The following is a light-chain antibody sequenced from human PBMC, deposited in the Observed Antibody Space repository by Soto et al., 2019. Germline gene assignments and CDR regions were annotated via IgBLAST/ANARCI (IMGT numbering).Light chain of an antibody. Sequence: DIQMTQSPSSLSASVGDRVTITCRTSHDIRRDLGWFQQKPGKAPKRLIYAASTLQSGVPSRFSGSRSGTEFTLTISSLQPEDFATYYCLQHNSYPFTFGPGTKVDIK. V-gene: IGKV1-17*01. J-gene: IGKJ3*01. CDR1: HDIRRD. CDR3: LQHNSYPFT. CDR2: AAS.